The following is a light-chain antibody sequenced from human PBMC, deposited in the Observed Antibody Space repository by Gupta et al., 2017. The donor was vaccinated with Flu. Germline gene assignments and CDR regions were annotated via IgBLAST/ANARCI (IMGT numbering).Light chain of an antibody. Sequence: QSVLTQPPSASGTPGQGVPISCSVCSPNIGSNYVYWYQQLPGTAPKLLTYGYNQRPSGVPDRFSCSKSGTSASLVISGLRSEDEGVYYCAAWDDNVSGLVVFGGGTKLTVL. CDR2: GYN. CDR1: SPNIGSNY. V-gene: IGLV1-47*01. CDR3: AAWDDNVSGLVV. J-gene: IGLJ2*01.